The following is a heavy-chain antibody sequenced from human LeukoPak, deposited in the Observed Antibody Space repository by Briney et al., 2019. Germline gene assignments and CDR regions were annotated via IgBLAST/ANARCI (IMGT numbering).Heavy chain of an antibody. CDR2: INYSGST. CDR3: ARHLGCRSISCPYDGFDI. J-gene: IGHJ3*02. V-gene: IGHV4-59*08. D-gene: IGHD2-2*01. Sequence: PSETLSLTCTVSGGSLSSYYWSWIRQSPGKGLEWIGYINYSGSTTYNPSLKSRVSISVDTSKNQFSLKVSSVTAADTAVYYCARHLGCRSISCPYDGFDIWGQGTMVTVSS. CDR1: GGSLSSYY.